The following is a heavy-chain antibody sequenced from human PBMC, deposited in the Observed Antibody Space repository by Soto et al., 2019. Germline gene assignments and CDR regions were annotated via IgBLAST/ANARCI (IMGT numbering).Heavy chain of an antibody. CDR2: INTSGNGT. CDR1: GFTFSSHA. CDR3: AKGMYSTSVFDY. D-gene: IGHD6-6*01. V-gene: IGHV3-23*01. J-gene: IGHJ4*02. Sequence: GGSLRLSCAASGFTFSSHAMGWVRQTPGKGLECVSYINTSGNGTSYVDSVKGRFTISRDTSKNTLFLQMNSLRADDTAIYYCAKGMYSTSVFDYWGQGTLVTVSS.